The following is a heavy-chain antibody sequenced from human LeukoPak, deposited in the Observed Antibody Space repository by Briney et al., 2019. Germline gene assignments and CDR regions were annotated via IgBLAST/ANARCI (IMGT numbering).Heavy chain of an antibody. CDR3: ASVGLLIQLWNRYYFDY. CDR2: INHSGST. D-gene: IGHD5-18*01. CDR1: GGSFSGYY. V-gene: IGHV4-34*01. J-gene: IGHJ4*02. Sequence: SETLSLTCAVYGGSFSGYYWSWIRQPPGKGLEWIGEINHSGSTNYNPSLKSRVTVSVDTSKNQFSLKLSSVTAADTAVYYCASVGLLIQLWNRYYFDYWGQGTLITVSP.